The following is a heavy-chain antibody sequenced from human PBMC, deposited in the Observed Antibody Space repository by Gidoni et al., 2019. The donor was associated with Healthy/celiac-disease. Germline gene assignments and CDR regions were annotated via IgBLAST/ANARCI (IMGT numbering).Heavy chain of an antibody. CDR1: GFTFRSSG. V-gene: IGHV3-33*01. CDR3: ASLGGSGSYLDTGFDY. J-gene: IGHJ4*02. Sequence: QVQLVESGGGVVQPGRSLRLSCAASGFTFRSSGMHWVRQAPGKGLEWVAVRWYDGSNKYYADSVKGRFTISRDNSKNTLYLQMNSLRAEDTAVYYCASLGGSGSYLDTGFDYWGQGTLVTVSS. CDR2: RWYDGSNK. D-gene: IGHD3-10*01.